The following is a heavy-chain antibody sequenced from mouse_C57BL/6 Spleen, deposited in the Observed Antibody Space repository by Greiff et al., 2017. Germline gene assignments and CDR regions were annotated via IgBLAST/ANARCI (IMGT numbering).Heavy chain of an antibody. J-gene: IGHJ3*01. CDR2: IYPGDGDT. CDR3: ARSSPGAGDAY. CDR1: GYAFSSSW. Sequence: VQLQQSGPELVKPGASVKISCKASGYAFSSSWMNWVKQRPGKGLEWIGRIYPGDGDTNYNGKFKGKATLTADKSSSTAYMQLSSRTSEDSAVYFCARSSPGAGDAYWGQGTLVTVSA. D-gene: IGHD4-1*01. V-gene: IGHV1-82*01.